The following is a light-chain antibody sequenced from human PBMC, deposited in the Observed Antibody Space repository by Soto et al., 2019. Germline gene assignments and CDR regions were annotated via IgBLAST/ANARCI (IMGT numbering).Light chain of an antibody. Sequence: EIVVTMYPATLSLSPGERSTLSCRASQSVSSYLAWYQQKPGQAPRLLIYGASSRATGIPDRFSGSGSGTDFTLTISRLEPEDFAVYYCQQSGISGTFAKGTKVDNK. V-gene: IGKV3-20*01. CDR1: QSVSSY. CDR2: GAS. J-gene: IGKJ1*01. CDR3: QQSGISGT.